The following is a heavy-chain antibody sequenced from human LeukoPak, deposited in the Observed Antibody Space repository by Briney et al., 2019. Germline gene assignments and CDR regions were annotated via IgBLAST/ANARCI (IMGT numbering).Heavy chain of an antibody. Sequence: ASVKVSCKASGYTFTSYYMHWVRQAPGQGLEWMGIINPSGGSATYAQKFQGRVTMTRDTSTNTVYMELSSLRSEDTAVYYCARDNHDILTGYWFDPWGQGTLVTVSS. CDR2: INPSGGSA. D-gene: IGHD3-9*01. V-gene: IGHV1-46*01. J-gene: IGHJ5*02. CDR1: GYTFTSYY. CDR3: ARDNHDILTGYWFDP.